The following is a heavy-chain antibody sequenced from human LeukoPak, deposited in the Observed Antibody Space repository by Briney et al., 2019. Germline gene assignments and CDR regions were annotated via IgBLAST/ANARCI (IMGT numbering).Heavy chain of an antibody. CDR3: ARARIAVAPFDY. J-gene: IGHJ4*02. V-gene: IGHV4-34*01. CDR2: INHSGGT. D-gene: IGHD6-19*01. CDR1: GGSFSGYY. Sequence: SETLSLTCAVYGGSFSGYYWSWIRQPPGKGLEWIGEINHSGGTNYNPSLKSRVTISVDTSKNQFSLKLSSVTAADTAVYYCARARIAVAPFDYWGQGTLVTVSS.